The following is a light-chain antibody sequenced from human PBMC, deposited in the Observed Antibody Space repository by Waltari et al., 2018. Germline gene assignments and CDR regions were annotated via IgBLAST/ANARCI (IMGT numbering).Light chain of an antibody. CDR2: GAS. CDR3: QQYDGSVVT. Sequence: EIVLPQSPGTLSVSPGERVTVSCSASQTITGSWLTWYHQKPGQAPRLLIYGASNRPPGIPDRFSGSGSGTDFTLTISRLEPEDSAVYYCQQYDGSVVTFGGGTKVEIK. J-gene: IGKJ4*01. CDR1: QTITGSW. V-gene: IGKV3-20*01.